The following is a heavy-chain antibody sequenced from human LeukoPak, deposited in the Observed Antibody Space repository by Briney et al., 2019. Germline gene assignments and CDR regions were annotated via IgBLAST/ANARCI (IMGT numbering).Heavy chain of an antibody. CDR3: ARHHYQLSALDY. CDR2: IYTSGST. D-gene: IGHD1-26*01. Sequence: SETLSLTCTVSGGAISSYHWSWIRQPAGKGLEWIGRIYTSGSTNYNPSLKSQVTMSVDTSKNQFSLKLSSVTAADTALYYCARHHYQLSALDYWGQGTLVTVSS. CDR1: GGAISSYH. V-gene: IGHV4-4*07. J-gene: IGHJ4*02.